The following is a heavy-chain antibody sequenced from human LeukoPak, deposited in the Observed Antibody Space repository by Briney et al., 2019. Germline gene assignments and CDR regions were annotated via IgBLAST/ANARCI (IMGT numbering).Heavy chain of an antibody. J-gene: IGHJ4*02. D-gene: IGHD1-26*01. CDR1: GGSISNYY. CDR2: IYYSGGT. V-gene: IGHV4-59*01. CDR3: AGGGGAKDYFDY. Sequence: SETLSLTCTVSGGSISNYYWSWIRQPPGKGLEWIAYIYYSGGTNYNPSLKSRVTTSVDTSKNQFSLRLSSVTAADTAVYYWAGGGGAKDYFDYWGQGTLVTVPS.